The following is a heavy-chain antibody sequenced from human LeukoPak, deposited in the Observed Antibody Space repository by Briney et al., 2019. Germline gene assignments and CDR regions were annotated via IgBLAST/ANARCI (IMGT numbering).Heavy chain of an antibody. D-gene: IGHD3-22*01. V-gene: IGHV1-2*02. Sequence: ASVKVSCKTSGYTFIDYYMHWVRQAPGQGLEWMGWISPKSGATDYAQKFQGSVTMTWDTSMTTAYMQLSSLRSDDTAVYFCARGEHYYDSSGREFECWGQGTLVTVSS. CDR3: ARGEHYYDSSGREFEC. CDR1: GYTFIDYY. J-gene: IGHJ4*02. CDR2: ISPKSGAT.